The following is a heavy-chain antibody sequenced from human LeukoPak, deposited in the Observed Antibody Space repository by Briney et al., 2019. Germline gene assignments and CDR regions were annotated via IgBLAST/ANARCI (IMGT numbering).Heavy chain of an antibody. CDR3: AKRPGGGATGYFDY. CDR2: ISGSGGST. CDR1: GFTFSSYG. D-gene: IGHD1-26*01. Sequence: GGSLRLSCAASGFTFSSYGMSWVRQAPGKGLEWVSAISGSGGSTYYADSVKGRFTTSRDNSKNTLYLQMNSLRAEDTAVYYCAKRPGGGATGYFDYWGQGTLVTVSS. V-gene: IGHV3-23*01. J-gene: IGHJ4*02.